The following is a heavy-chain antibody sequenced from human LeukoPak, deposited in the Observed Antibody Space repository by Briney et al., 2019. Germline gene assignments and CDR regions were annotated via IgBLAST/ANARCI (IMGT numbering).Heavy chain of an antibody. V-gene: IGHV3-23*01. CDR1: GFTFSSYA. Sequence: TGGSLRLSCAASGFTFSSYAMSWVRQAPGKGLEWVSAISGSGGSTYYADSVKGRFTISRDNSKNTLYLQMNSLRAEDTAVYYCEKRPQEYSYGFNYWGQGTLVTVSS. CDR2: ISGSGGST. J-gene: IGHJ4*02. CDR3: EKRPQEYSYGFNY. D-gene: IGHD5-18*01.